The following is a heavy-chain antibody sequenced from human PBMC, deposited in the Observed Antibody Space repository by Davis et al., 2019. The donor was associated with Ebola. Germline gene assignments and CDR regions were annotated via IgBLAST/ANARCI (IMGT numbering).Heavy chain of an antibody. Sequence: PSETLSLTCTVSGGSVISSSYYWGWIRQPPGKGLEWIGSTYYSGNTYYNPSLKSRVTISVDTSKNQLSLKLNSMTAADTAVYYCAREVSSPRASYYYGMDVWGQGTTVTVSS. D-gene: IGHD6-13*01. CDR1: GGSVISSSYY. J-gene: IGHJ6*02. V-gene: IGHV4-39*01. CDR2: TYYSGNT. CDR3: AREVSSPRASYYYGMDV.